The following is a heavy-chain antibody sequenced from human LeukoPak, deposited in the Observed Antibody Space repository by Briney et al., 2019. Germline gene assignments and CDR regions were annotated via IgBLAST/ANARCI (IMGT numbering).Heavy chain of an antibody. CDR1: GGTLSSYA. Sequence: SVKVSCKASGGTLSSYAISWVRQAPGQGLEWMGRIIPILGIANYAQKFQGRVTITADKSTSTAYMELSSLRSEDTAVYYCARDGSAKTMVRGVIITLPFDYWGQGTLVTVSS. J-gene: IGHJ4*02. CDR3: ARDGSAKTMVRGVIITLPFDY. CDR2: IIPILGIA. D-gene: IGHD3-10*01. V-gene: IGHV1-69*04.